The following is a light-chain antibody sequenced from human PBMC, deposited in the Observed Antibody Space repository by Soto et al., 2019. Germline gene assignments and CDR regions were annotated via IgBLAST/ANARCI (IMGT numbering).Light chain of an antibody. V-gene: IGKV1-5*03. CDR2: KAS. Sequence: DIQMTQSPSTLSASVGDRVTITCRASQSISSWLAWYQQKPGKAPKLLIYKASSLESGVPSRFSGRGSGTEFAHTTSSPLPDDLATYDCEQYNSPWTFGPGTKVEIK. J-gene: IGKJ1*01. CDR3: EQYNSPWT. CDR1: QSISSW.